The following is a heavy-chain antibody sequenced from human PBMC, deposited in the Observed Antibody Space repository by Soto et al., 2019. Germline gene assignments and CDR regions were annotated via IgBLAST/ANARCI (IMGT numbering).Heavy chain of an antibody. Sequence: PGGSLRLSCAASGFTFSSYSMNWVRQAPGKGLEWVSSISSSSSYIYYADSVKGRFTISRDNAKNSLYLQMNSLRAEDTAVYYCARDLGRAIFGVVIRPYYYYGMDVWGQGTTVTVSS. D-gene: IGHD3-3*01. CDR3: ARDLGRAIFGVVIRPYYYYGMDV. CDR2: ISSSSSYI. J-gene: IGHJ6*02. CDR1: GFTFSSYS. V-gene: IGHV3-21*01.